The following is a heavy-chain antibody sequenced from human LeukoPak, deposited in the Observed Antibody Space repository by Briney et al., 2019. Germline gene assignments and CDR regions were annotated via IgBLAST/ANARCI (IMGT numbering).Heavy chain of an antibody. J-gene: IGHJ4*02. V-gene: IGHV4-34*01. Sequence: SETLSLTCSVSGGSISGYYWSWIRQPPGKGLEWIGEINHSGSTNYNPSLKSRVTISVDTSKNQFSLKLSSVTAADTAVYYCARVRSMATIYGYWGQGTLVTVSS. CDR1: GGSISGYY. CDR3: ARVRSMATIYGY. D-gene: IGHD5-24*01. CDR2: INHSGST.